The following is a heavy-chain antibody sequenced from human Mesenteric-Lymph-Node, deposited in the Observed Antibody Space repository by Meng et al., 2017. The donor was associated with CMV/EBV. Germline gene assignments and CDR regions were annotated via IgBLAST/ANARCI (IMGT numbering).Heavy chain of an antibody. CDR1: GFTFSSYW. Sequence: GSLRLSCAASGFTFSSYWMHWVRQTPGKGLVWVSRINSDGSSTSCADSVKGRFTISRDNAKNTLYLQMNSLRAEDTAVYYCARDPIVATRTFDYWGQGTLVTVSS. CDR2: INSDGSST. J-gene: IGHJ4*02. CDR3: ARDPIVATRTFDY. D-gene: IGHD5-12*01. V-gene: IGHV3-74*01.